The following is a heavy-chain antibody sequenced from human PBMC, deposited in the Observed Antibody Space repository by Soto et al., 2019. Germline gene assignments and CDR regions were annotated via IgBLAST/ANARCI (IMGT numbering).Heavy chain of an antibody. CDR3: ARWSAIVGGAEALDV. CDR2: LSAYNGDT. D-gene: IGHD1-26*01. V-gene: IGHV1-18*01. CDR1: GYTFINYG. J-gene: IGHJ3*01. Sequence: QVQLVQSGAEVKKPGASVRVSCKTSGYTFINYGITWVRQAPGQGLEWMGWLSAYNGDTSSSEKLQDRFTMTTDTSTNTGYMDLRRLTSDDTAVYYCARWSAIVGGAEALDVWGQGTMVIVSS.